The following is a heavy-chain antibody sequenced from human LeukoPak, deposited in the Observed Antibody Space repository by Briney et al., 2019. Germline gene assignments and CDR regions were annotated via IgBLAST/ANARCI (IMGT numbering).Heavy chain of an antibody. J-gene: IGHJ4*02. CDR1: GGTFSSYA. V-gene: IGHV1-69*04. CDR2: IIPILGIA. Sequence: ASVKVSCKASGGTFSSYAISWVRQAPGQGLEWMGRIIPILGIANYAQKFQGRVTITADKSTSTAYMELSSLRSEDTAVYYCARARYYYDSSGYLYFDYWGQGTLVTVSS. CDR3: ARARYYYDSSGYLYFDY. D-gene: IGHD3-22*01.